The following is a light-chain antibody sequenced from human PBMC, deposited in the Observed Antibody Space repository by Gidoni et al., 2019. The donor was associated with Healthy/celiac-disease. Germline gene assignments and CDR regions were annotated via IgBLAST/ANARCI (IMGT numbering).Light chain of an antibody. CDR1: SSDVGGYNY. Sequence: SALTQPASVSGSPGQSITISCTGTSSDVGGYNYVSWYQQHPGKAPKLMIYDVSNRPSGVSNRFSGLQAEDEADYYCSSYTSSSTLVFGGGTKLTVL. CDR3: SSYTSSSTLV. CDR2: DVS. J-gene: IGLJ2*01. V-gene: IGLV2-14*03.